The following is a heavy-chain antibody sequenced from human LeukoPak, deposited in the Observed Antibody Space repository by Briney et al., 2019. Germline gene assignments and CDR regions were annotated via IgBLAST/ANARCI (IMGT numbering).Heavy chain of an antibody. J-gene: IGHJ6*04. V-gene: IGHV1-69*06. CDR3: ARWGYCSSTSCYHRSSYYYGMDV. CDR2: IIPIFGTA. D-gene: IGHD2-2*01. CDR1: GGTFSSYA. Sequence: SVTVSCKASGGTFSSYAISWVRQAPGQGLEWMGGIIPIFGTANYAQKFQDRVTITADKSTSTAYMVLSSLRSEDTAVYYCARWGYCSSTSCYHRSSYYYGMDVWGKGTTVTVSS.